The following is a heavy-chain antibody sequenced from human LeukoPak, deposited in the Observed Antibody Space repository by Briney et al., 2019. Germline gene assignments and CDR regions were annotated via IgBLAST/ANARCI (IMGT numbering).Heavy chain of an antibody. Sequence: PGGSLRLSCAASGFTFSNAWMSWVRQAPGKGLEWVSVIYSGGSTYYADSVKGRFTISRDNSKNTLYLQMNSLRAEDTAVYYCAREGGYDAFDIWGQGTMVTVSS. V-gene: IGHV3-53*01. D-gene: IGHD3-22*01. CDR2: IYSGGST. CDR3: AREGGYDAFDI. CDR1: GFTFSNAW. J-gene: IGHJ3*02.